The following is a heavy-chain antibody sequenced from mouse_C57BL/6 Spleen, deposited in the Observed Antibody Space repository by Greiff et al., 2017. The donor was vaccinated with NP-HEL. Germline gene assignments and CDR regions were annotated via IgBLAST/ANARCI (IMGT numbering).Heavy chain of an antibody. CDR3: ARQAYYGNYFDY. D-gene: IGHD2-10*01. CDR2: ISNGGGST. Sequence: EVQVVESGGGLVQPGGSLKLSCAASGFTFSDYYMYWVRQTPEKRLEWVAYISNGGGSTYYPDTVKGRFTISRDNAKNTLYLQMSRLKSEDTAMYYCARQAYYGNYFDYWGQGTTLTVSS. J-gene: IGHJ2*01. V-gene: IGHV5-12*01. CDR1: GFTFSDYY.